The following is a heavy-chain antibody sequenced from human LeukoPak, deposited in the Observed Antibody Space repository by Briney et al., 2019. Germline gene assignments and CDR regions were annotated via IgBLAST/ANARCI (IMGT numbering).Heavy chain of an antibody. CDR3: ARVLLDDSSGYYAPLFDY. V-gene: IGHV4-30-4*08. D-gene: IGHD3-22*01. Sequence: PSETLSLTCTVSGGSISSSNYYWGWIRQPPGKGLEWIGYIYYSGSTYYNPSLKSRVTISVDTSKNQFSPKLSSVTAADTAVYYCARVLLDDSSGYYAPLFDYWGQGTLVTVSS. CDR1: GGSISSSNYY. J-gene: IGHJ4*02. CDR2: IYYSGST.